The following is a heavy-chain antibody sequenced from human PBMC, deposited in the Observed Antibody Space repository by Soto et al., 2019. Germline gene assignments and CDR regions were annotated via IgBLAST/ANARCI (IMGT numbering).Heavy chain of an antibody. CDR3: AREPIVEGPPGYNWCDP. D-gene: IGHD3-22*01. Sequence: SETLSLTCSVSGGSISSSYWNWIRQPAGKGLEWIGRFYTTGRASYNPSLKGRLTLSGDTSKNQFPLRLGSVTAADTAVYYCAREPIVEGPPGYNWCDPWGQGILVTVSS. CDR2: FYTTGRA. V-gene: IGHV4-4*07. J-gene: IGHJ5*02. CDR1: GGSISSSY.